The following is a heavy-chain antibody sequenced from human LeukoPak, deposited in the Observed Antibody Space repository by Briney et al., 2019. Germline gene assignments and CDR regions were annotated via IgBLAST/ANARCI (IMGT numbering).Heavy chain of an antibody. CDR1: GGSISSYY. Sequence: PSETLSLTCTVSGGSISSYYWSWLRQPPGKGLEWVGYIYYSGSTNYNPSLKSRVTISVDTSKNQFSLKLSSVTAADTAVYYCARAFSGSYGWDYFDYWGQGTLVTVSS. D-gene: IGHD1-26*01. CDR2: IYYSGST. V-gene: IGHV4-59*01. CDR3: ARAFSGSYGWDYFDY. J-gene: IGHJ4*02.